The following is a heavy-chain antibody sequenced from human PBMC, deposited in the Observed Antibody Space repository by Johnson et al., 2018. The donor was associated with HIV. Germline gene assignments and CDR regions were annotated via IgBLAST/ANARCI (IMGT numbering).Heavy chain of an antibody. J-gene: IGHJ3*02. CDR2: IKQDGSEK. CDR3: TRRSPYDAFDI. Sequence: VQLVESGGGLVKPGGSLRLSCAASGFTFSSYWMTWVRQAPGKGLEWVANIKQDGSEKYYVDSVKGRFTISRDNAKNSLYLQMNSLRAEDTAVYYCTRRSPYDAFDIWGQGTMVTVSS. V-gene: IGHV3-7*01. CDR1: GFTFSSYW.